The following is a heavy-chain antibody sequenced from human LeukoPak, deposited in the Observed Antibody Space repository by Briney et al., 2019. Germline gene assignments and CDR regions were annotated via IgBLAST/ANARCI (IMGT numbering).Heavy chain of an antibody. CDR2: INDYNGNT. Sequence: GASVKVSCKASGYTFNIYGISWVRQAPGQGLEWMGWINDYNGNTNYRQKLQGRVTMTTDTSTSTAYMDLRSLRSDDTAIYYCARDSPDGSGTYYNDSPDYWGQGTLVTVSS. V-gene: IGHV1-18*01. D-gene: IGHD3-10*01. J-gene: IGHJ4*02. CDR1: GYTFNIYG. CDR3: ARDSPDGSGTYYNDSPDY.